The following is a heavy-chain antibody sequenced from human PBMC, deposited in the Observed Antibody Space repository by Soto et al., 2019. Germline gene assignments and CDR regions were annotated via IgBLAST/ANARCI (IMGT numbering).Heavy chain of an antibody. CDR1: GYTFTSYY. Sequence: VAVKVSCKASGYTFTSYYMHWVRQAPGQGLEWMGIINPSGGSTSYAQKFQGRVTMTRDTSTSTVYMELSSLRSEDTAVYYCARSNLGRYNWFDPWGQGTLVTVSS. CDR2: INPSGGST. CDR3: ARSNLGRYNWFDP. J-gene: IGHJ5*02. V-gene: IGHV1-46*01. D-gene: IGHD3-16*01.